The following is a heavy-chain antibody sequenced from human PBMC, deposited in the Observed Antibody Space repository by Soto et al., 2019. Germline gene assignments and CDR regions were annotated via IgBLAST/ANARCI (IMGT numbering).Heavy chain of an antibody. V-gene: IGHV3-23*01. CDR3: AKDGTLLLYYYDSSRFDY. CDR1: GFTFSSYA. Sequence: PGGSLRLSCAASGFTFSSYAMSWVRQAPGKGLEWVSAISGSGGSTYYADSVKGRFTISRDNSKNTLYLQMNSLRAEDTAVYYCAKDGTLLLYYYDSSRFDYWGQGTLVTVSS. D-gene: IGHD3-22*01. J-gene: IGHJ4*02. CDR2: ISGSGGST.